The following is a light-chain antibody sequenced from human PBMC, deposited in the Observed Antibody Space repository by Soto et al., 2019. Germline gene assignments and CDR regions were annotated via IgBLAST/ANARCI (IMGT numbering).Light chain of an antibody. CDR2: GAS. CDR1: QSVNSNY. Sequence: EIVLTQSPGTLSLSPGERATLSCRASQSVNSNYLAWYQQKPGQAPRLLIYGASSRATGIPDRFSGSGSGKDFPLIISRLEHEDFAVYYCQQYGTLFTFGPGTKVDIK. V-gene: IGKV3-20*01. CDR3: QQYGTLFT. J-gene: IGKJ3*01.